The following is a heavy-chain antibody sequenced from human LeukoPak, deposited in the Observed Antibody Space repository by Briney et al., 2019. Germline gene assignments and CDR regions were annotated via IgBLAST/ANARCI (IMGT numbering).Heavy chain of an antibody. CDR1: GFTFSNAW. J-gene: IGHJ4*02. CDR2: IKSKTDGGTT. Sequence: GGSLRLSCAASGFTFSNAWMSWVRQAPEKGLEWVGRIKSKTDGGTTDYAAPVKGRLTIPRDDSKNTLYLQMNSLKTEDTAVYYCTTLRLGELSFNYYFDYWGQGTLVTVSS. V-gene: IGHV3-15*01. D-gene: IGHD3-16*02. CDR3: TTLRLGELSFNYYFDY.